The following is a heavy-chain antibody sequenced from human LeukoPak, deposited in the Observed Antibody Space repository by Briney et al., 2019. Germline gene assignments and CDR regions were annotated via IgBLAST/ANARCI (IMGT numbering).Heavy chain of an antibody. CDR3: ATDFYDTT. J-gene: IGHJ5*02. Sequence: PGGSLRLSCAASGFTFSGYSMSWVRQAPGKGLEWVSSISSSSSYIYYADSVKGRFTISRDNAENSLYLQMNGLRAEDTAVYYCATDFYDTTWGQGTLVTVSS. V-gene: IGHV3-21*06. CDR1: GFTFSGYS. D-gene: IGHD3-22*01. CDR2: ISSSSSYI.